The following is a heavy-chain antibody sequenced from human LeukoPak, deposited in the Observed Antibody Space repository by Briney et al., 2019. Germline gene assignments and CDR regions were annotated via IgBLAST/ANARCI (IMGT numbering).Heavy chain of an antibody. J-gene: IGHJ3*02. CDR1: GITLSTYS. CDR2: MSSGSTIM. D-gene: IGHD3-16*01. V-gene: IGHV3-48*02. CDR3: ARGLGAFDM. Sequence: PGGSLRLSCAASGITLSTYSMNWVRQAPGKGLEWVSYMSSGSTIMHADSVKGRFTISRDNAKNSLYLQMNSLRDEDTAVYYCARGLGAFDMWGQGTKVTVSA.